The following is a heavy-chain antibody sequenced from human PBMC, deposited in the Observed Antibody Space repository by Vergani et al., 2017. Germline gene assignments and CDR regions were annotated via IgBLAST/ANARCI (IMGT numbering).Heavy chain of an antibody. D-gene: IGHD6-19*01. V-gene: IGHV3-53*01. J-gene: IGHJ4*02. Sequence: EVQLVESGGGLVKPGGSLRLSCAASGFTVSSNYMSWVRQAPGKGLEWVSVIYSGGSTYYADSVKGRFTISRDNSKNTLYLQMNSLRAEDTAVYYCANGYPGIAVATLDYWGQGTLVTVSS. CDR3: ANGYPGIAVATLDY. CDR2: IYSGGST. CDR1: GFTVSSNY.